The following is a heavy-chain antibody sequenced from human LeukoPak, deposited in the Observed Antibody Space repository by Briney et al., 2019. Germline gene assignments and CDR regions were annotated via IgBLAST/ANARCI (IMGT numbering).Heavy chain of an antibody. D-gene: IGHD3-3*01. CDR3: ARDTSSYDFWSGYYVHYYYYMDV. V-gene: IGHV3-21*01. J-gene: IGHJ6*03. CDR1: GFTFSSYN. CDR2: ISSSSSYI. Sequence: GGSLRLSCAASGFTFSSYNMNWVRQAPGKGLEWVSSISSSSSYIYYADSVKGRFTISRDNAKNSLYLQMNSLRAEDTAVYYCARDTSSYDFWSGYYVHYYYYMDVWGKGTTVTVSS.